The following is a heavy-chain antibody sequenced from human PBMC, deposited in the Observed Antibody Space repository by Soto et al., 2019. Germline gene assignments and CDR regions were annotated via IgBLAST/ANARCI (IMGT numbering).Heavy chain of an antibody. CDR1: GFTFSSYS. D-gene: IGHD6-13*01. CDR3: ARGGQLLRYYYYYGTDV. V-gene: IGHV3-21*01. CDR2: ISSSSSYI. J-gene: IGHJ6*02. Sequence: GGSLRLSCAASGFTFSSYSMNWVRQAPGKGLEWVSSISSSSSYIYYADSVKGRFTISRDNAKNSLYLQMNSLRAEDTAVYYCARGGQLLRYYYYYGTDVWGQGTTVTVSS.